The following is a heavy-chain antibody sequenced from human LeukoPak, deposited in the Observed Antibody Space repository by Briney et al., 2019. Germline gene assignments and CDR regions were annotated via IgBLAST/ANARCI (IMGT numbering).Heavy chain of an antibody. CDR3: AGRPAGY. CDR2: IYSSGIT. Sequence: SETLSLTCTVSGASINSSTYYWGWIRQPPGKGLEWIGSIYSSGITYCNPSLKSRVTIFADTPKNQVSLQLSSVPAADTAVYYCAGRPAGYWGQGALVTVSS. J-gene: IGHJ4*02. V-gene: IGHV4-39*01. CDR1: GASINSSTYY.